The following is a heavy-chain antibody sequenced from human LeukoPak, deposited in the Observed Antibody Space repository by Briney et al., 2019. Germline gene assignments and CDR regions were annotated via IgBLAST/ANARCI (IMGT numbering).Heavy chain of an antibody. CDR3: ARWSGAYDC. CDR1: GFTLSSYG. Sequence: GGSLRLSCAASGFTLSSYGMHWVRQAPGKGLEHVSAITGNGASTYYANSVKGRFTISRDNSKNTLYLQMGSLRAEDMAVYYCARWSGAYDCWGQGALVIVSS. J-gene: IGHJ4*02. D-gene: IGHD2-21*01. V-gene: IGHV3-64*01. CDR2: ITGNGAST.